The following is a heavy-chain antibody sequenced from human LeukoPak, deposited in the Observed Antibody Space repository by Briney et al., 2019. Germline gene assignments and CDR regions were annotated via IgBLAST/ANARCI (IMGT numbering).Heavy chain of an antibody. CDR2: INPNSGGT. CDR1: GYTFTGYY. Sequence: ASVKVSCKASGYTFTGYYMHWVRQAPGQGLEWMGWINPNSGGTNYAQKFQGRVTMTRDTPISTAYMELSSLRSEDTAVYYCARAVGATILYFDYWGQGTLVTVSS. J-gene: IGHJ4*02. D-gene: IGHD1-26*01. V-gene: IGHV1-2*02. CDR3: ARAVGATILYFDY.